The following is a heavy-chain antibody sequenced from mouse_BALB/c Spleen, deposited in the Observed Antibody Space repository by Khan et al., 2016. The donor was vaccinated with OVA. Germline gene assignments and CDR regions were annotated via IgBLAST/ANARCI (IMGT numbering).Heavy chain of an antibody. J-gene: IGHJ3*01. Sequence: VQLQQSGPELVKLGASVKISCRASGYTFTDYIMDWVKQSHGKSLEWIGYIYPNNGDTGYNQKFKTKATLNVDISSSTAYMELRSLKSEDSAFYYCARSGYGSFAYWCQETLVTVSA. CDR1: GYTFTDYI. CDR2: IYPNNGDT. CDR3: ARSGYGSFAY. V-gene: IGHV1S29*02. D-gene: IGHD1-2*01.